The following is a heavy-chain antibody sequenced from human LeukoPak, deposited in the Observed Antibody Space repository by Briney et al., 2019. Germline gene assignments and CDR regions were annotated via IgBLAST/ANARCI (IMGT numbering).Heavy chain of an antibody. CDR1: GFTFSSYA. J-gene: IGHJ3*02. CDR2: ISGGGFST. D-gene: IGHD2-21*02. Sequence: HPGGSLRLSCAASGFTFSSYAMSWVRQAPGKGLEWVSAISGGGFSTYYADSVRGRFIISRDNSKNTLYEQMNSLRAEDTAVYYCAKRFCGGDCYEAFDIWGQGTMVTVSS. V-gene: IGHV3-23*01. CDR3: AKRFCGGDCYEAFDI.